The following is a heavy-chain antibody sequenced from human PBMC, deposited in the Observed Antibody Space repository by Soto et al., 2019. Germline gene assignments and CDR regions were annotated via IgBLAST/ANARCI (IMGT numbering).Heavy chain of an antibody. Sequence: EVQLVESGGGLVQPGGSLRLSCAASGFTFSSYWMHWVRQAPGKGLVWVSRINSDGSSTSYADSVKGRFTISSHNAKNTLYLQMTRLRAEDTAVYYCANPQDGDIWGQGTMVTVSS. J-gene: IGHJ3*02. V-gene: IGHV3-74*01. CDR3: ANPQDGDI. CDR1: GFTFSSYW. CDR2: INSDGSST.